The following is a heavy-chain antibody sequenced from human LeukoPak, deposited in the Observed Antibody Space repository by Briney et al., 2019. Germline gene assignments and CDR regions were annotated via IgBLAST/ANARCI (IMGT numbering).Heavy chain of an antibody. J-gene: IGHJ4*02. CDR1: GFTFSSYW. CDR3: ARAGGDSSSWYGGDY. V-gene: IGHV3-7*01. Sequence: GGSLRLSCAASGFTFSSYWRSWVRPAPGKGLECVANIKQDGSEKYYVDSVKGRFTISRDNAKNSLYLQMNSLRAEDTAVYYCARAGGDSSSWYGGDYWGQGTLVTVSS. CDR2: IKQDGSEK. D-gene: IGHD6-13*01.